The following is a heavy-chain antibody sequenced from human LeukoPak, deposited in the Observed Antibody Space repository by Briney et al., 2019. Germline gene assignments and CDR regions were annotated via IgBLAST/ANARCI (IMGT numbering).Heavy chain of an antibody. CDR3: ATVKTGTIFDY. V-gene: IGHV1-2*02. Sequence: ASVKVSCTPSPHNFSAQYFPWVRQAPGQGLGWKGWINPYNGGTKYAQSFEGRVTITRDTSITTAYMELTGLRSDDTAIYCCATVKTGTIFDYWGPGTLVTVSS. D-gene: IGHD1-1*01. CDR2: INPYNGGT. J-gene: IGHJ4*02. CDR1: PHNFSAQY.